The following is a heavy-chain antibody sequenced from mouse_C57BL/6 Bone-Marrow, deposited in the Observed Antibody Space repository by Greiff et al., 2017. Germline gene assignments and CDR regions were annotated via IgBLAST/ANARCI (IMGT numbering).Heavy chain of an antibody. CDR2: IDPEIGDT. CDR3: SSFDGNYFDF. V-gene: IGHV14-4*01. Sequence: VQLQQSGAELVRPGASVKLSCTASGFNIKDDYIHWVKQRPEQGLEWIGWIDPEIGDTEYASKFQGKATITSDTSSNTAYLQLSSLTSEDTAVYYCSSFDGNYFDFWGQGTHLTVAS. D-gene: IGHD2-3*01. J-gene: IGHJ2*01. CDR1: GFNIKDDY.